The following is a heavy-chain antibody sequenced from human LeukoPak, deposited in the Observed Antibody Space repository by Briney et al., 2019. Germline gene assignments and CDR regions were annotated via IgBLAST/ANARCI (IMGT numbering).Heavy chain of an antibody. D-gene: IGHD4-17*01. V-gene: IGHV4-61*02. CDR1: GGSISSGSYY. J-gene: IGHJ4*02. CDR2: IYTNGST. Sequence: PSETLSLTCTVSGGSISSGSYYWSWIRQPAGKGLEWIGRIYTNGSTNYNPSLKSRVTISVDTSKNQFSLKLSSVTAADTAVYYCARDDAYGDYFDYWGQGTLVTVSS. CDR3: ARDDAYGDYFDY.